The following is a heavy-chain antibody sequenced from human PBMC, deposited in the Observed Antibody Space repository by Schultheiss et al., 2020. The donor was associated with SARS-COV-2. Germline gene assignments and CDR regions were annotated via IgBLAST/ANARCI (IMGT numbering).Heavy chain of an antibody. J-gene: IGHJ4*02. Sequence: ASVKVSCKASGYTFTSYYMHWVRQAPGQGLEWMGWIKPNTGGTNYAQKFQGRVTMTRDTSISTAFMELSSLTSDDTAVYYCAVATGDFDYWGQGALITVSS. CDR2: IKPNTGGT. CDR1: GYTFTSYY. CDR3: AVATGDFDY. V-gene: IGHV1-2*02.